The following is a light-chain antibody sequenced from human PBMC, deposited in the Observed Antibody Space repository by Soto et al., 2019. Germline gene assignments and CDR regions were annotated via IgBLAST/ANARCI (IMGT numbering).Light chain of an antibody. V-gene: IGLV2-8*01. J-gene: IGLJ1*01. Sequence: LAQPPSASGSPGQSVAISCTGTSIDVGGYNYVSWYQQHPGKAPKLMIYEVNKRPSGVPDRFSGSKSGNTASLTVSGLQAEDEADYYCSSYAGSSNVFGTGTKITVL. CDR2: EVN. CDR3: SSYAGSSNV. CDR1: SIDVGGYNY.